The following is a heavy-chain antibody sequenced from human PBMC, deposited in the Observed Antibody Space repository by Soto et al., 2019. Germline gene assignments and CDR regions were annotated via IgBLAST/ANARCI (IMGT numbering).Heavy chain of an antibody. CDR3: ARVRRSDSSSWYGDAMDV. J-gene: IGHJ6*02. Sequence: QVQLVESGGGVVQPGRSLRLSCAASGFTFINYGMHWVRQAPGKGLEWVAVIWYDGSNKYYPDSVEGRFTISRDNSNNTLYLQMNSLRDEDTAVYYCARVRRSDSSSWYGDAMDVWGQGTTVTVSS. D-gene: IGHD6-13*01. CDR2: IWYDGSNK. CDR1: GFTFINYG. V-gene: IGHV3-33*01.